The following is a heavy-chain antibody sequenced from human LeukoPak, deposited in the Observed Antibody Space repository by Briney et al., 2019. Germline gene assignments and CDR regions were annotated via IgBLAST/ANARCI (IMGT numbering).Heavy chain of an antibody. V-gene: IGHV3-74*01. CDR3: AKGQGLRLGDFRAISP. D-gene: IGHD3-16*01. CDR1: GFTVSSSY. Sequence: GGSLRLSCAASGFTVSSSYMTWVRQAPGKGLVWVSRINTDGSTTTYADSVKGRFTISRDNSKSTLYLQMNSLRAEDTAVYYCAKGQGLRLGDFRAISPWGQGTLVTVSS. CDR2: INTDGSTT. J-gene: IGHJ4*02.